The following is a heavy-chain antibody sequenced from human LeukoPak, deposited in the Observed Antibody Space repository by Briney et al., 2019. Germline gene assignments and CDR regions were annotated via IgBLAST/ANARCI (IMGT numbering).Heavy chain of an antibody. D-gene: IGHD3-22*01. J-gene: IGHJ4*02. V-gene: IGHV4-4*07. CDR2: IYTSGST. CDR3: ARHYFDPSGYYVLGLDH. CDR1: GGSISSYY. Sequence: PSETLSLTCTVSGGSISSYYWSWIRQPVGKGLEWIGRIYTSGSTNYNPSLKSRVTMSVDTSKNQFSLKLSSVTAADTAVYYCARHYFDPSGYYVLGLDHWGQGTLITVSS.